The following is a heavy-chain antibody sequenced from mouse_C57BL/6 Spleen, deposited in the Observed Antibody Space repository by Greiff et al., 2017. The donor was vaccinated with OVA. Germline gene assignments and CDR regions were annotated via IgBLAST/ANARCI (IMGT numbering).Heavy chain of an antibody. CDR3: ARGGYYGTYAMDY. CDR2: IYPGSGST. V-gene: IGHV1-55*01. D-gene: IGHD1-1*01. Sequence: VQLVESGAELVKPGASVKMSCKASGYTFTSYWITWVKQRPGQGLEWIGDIYPGSGSTNYNEKFKSKATLTVDTSSSTAYMQLSSLTSEDSAVYYCARGGYYGTYAMDYWGQGTSVTVSS. J-gene: IGHJ4*01. CDR1: GYTFTSYW.